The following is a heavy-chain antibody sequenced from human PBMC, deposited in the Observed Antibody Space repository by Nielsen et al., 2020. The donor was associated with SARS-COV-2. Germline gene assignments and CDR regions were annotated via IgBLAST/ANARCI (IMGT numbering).Heavy chain of an antibody. V-gene: IGHV3-11*04. J-gene: IGHJ3*02. CDR2: ISGDGNTV. CDR3: ARDGPPSRYSSGWYPVDAFDI. D-gene: IGHD6-19*01. CDR1: GFTFSDYY. Sequence: GESLKISCAASGFTFSDYYMNWIRQAPGKGLEWVSYISGDGNTVDYAGSVKGRFTVSRDNAKTSLYLQMNSLRAEDTAVYYCARDGPPSRYSSGWYPVDAFDIWGQGTTVIVSP.